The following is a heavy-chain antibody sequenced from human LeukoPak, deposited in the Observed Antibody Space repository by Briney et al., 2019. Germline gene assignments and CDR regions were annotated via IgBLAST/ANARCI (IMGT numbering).Heavy chain of an antibody. CDR1: GFTFSKYA. Sequence: GGSLRLSCAASGFTFSKYAMSWVRQAPGKGLEWVSAISGSASATYSTDSVKGRFTISRDNSQNTLFLQMNSLRAEDTAVYYCVKVTAYYYGSGSYHFDYWGRGTLVTVSP. V-gene: IGHV3-23*01. CDR2: ISGSASAT. CDR3: VKVTAYYYGSGSYHFDY. D-gene: IGHD3-10*01. J-gene: IGHJ4*02.